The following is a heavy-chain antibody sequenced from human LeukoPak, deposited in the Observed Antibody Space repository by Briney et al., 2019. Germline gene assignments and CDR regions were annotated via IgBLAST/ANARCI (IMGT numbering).Heavy chain of an antibody. CDR2: IRYDGTTK. D-gene: IGHD3-3*01. V-gene: IGHV3-30*02. J-gene: IGHJ4*02. CDR3: ARDESGPAD. Sequence: GGSLRLSCAASGFPFSNFGMHWGRQAPGKGLEWVTFIRYDGTTKYYADSVKGRFTISRDNSKNTLYLQMNSLSAEDTALYYCARDESGPADWGQGTLVTVSS. CDR1: GFPFSNFG.